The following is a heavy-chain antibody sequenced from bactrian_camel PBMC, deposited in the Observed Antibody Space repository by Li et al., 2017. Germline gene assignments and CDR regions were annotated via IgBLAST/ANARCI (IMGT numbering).Heavy chain of an antibody. J-gene: IGHJ4*01. CDR1: GRSYGDFC. CDR2: IDKNGKT. Sequence: QVQLVESGGGSVQAGGSLRLSCVNSGRSYGDFCMGWFRQAPGKEREGVASIDKNGKTDYADSVKGRFTISRDSAKRTLYLQMNNLMIEDTAVYYCAADAGGAWRSGGCWVEFDSFYWGRGTQVTVS. D-gene: IGHD1*01. CDR3: AADAGGAWRSGGCWVEFDSFY. V-gene: IGHV3S55*01.